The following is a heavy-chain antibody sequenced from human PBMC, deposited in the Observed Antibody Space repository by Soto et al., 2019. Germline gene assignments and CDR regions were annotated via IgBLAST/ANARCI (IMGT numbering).Heavy chain of an antibody. J-gene: IGHJ4*02. CDR2: INHSGST. Sequence: SETLSLTCAVYGGSFSGYYWSWIRQPPGKGLEWIGEINHSGSTNYNPSLKSRGTISVDTSKNQFSLKLSSVTAADTAVYYCARGPYCNNGVCYPFDYWGQGTLVTVSS. V-gene: IGHV4-34*01. CDR3: ARGPYCNNGVCYPFDY. D-gene: IGHD2-8*01. CDR1: GGSFSGYY.